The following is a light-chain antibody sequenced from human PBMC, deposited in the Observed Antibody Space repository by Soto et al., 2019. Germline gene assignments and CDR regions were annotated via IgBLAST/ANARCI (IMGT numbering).Light chain of an antibody. CDR1: SSNIGSNT. V-gene: IGLV1-44*01. CDR2: SNN. CDR3: AAWDDSLNGVV. Sequence: QSVLTQPPSASGTPGPRVTISCSGSSSNIGSNTVNWYQQLPGPAPKLLIYSNNQRPSGVPDRFSGSKSGASASLAISVLQSEDEADYYCAAWDDSLNGVVFGGGTKLTVL. J-gene: IGLJ2*01.